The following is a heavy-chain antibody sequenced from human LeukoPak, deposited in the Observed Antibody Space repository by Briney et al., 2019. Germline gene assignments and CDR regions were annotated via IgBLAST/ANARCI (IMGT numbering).Heavy chain of an antibody. CDR3: TRGNILSGYWFDF. J-gene: IGHJ4*02. D-gene: IGHD3-9*01. CDR2: IHYTGAT. CDR1: GGSISGYY. Sequence: NPSETLSLTCAVYGGSISGYYWSWIRQPPGKGLEWFGEIHYTGATSYNPSLKSRATISIETSKNQVALKLSSVTAADTGVYYCTRGNILSGYWFDFWGRGALVIVSS. V-gene: IGHV4-34*01.